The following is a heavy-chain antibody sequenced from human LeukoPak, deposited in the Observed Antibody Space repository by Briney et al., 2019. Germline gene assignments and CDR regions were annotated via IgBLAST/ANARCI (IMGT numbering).Heavy chain of an antibody. Sequence: ASVKVSCKASGYTFTGYYMHWVRQAPGQGLEWMGWISGYNGNTNYAQKLQGRVTMTTDTSTSTAYMELRSLKSDDTAVYYCARDLDILTGLDYWGQGTLVTVSS. J-gene: IGHJ4*02. CDR2: ISGYNGNT. V-gene: IGHV1-18*04. CDR1: GYTFTGYY. CDR3: ARDLDILTGLDY. D-gene: IGHD3-9*01.